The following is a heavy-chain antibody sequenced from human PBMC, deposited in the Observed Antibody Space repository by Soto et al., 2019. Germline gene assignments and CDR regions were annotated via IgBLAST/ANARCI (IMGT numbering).Heavy chain of an antibody. Sequence: GASLRLSCAASGFTFSSYSMNWVRQAPGKGLEWVSSISSSSSYIYYADSVKGRFTISRDNAKNSLYLQMNSLRAEDTAVYYCARVTQSRLNSSSWHFDYWGQGTLVTVSS. D-gene: IGHD6-13*01. CDR1: GFTFSSYS. CDR2: ISSSSSYI. V-gene: IGHV3-21*01. CDR3: ARVTQSRLNSSSWHFDY. J-gene: IGHJ4*02.